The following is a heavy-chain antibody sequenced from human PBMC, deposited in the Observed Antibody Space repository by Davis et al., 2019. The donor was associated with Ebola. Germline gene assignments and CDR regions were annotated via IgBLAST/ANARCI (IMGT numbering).Heavy chain of an antibody. J-gene: IGHJ6*02. Sequence: SETLSLTCAVSGGSISSGGYSWSWIRQPPGKGLEWIGYIYHSGSTSYNPSLKSRVTISVDTSKNQFSLKLSSVTAADTAVYYCARDNNFWSGYYTPNYYYGMDVWGQGTTVTVSS. V-gene: IGHV4-30-2*01. CDR2: IYHSGST. CDR1: GGSISSGGYS. D-gene: IGHD3-3*01. CDR3: ARDNNFWSGYYTPNYYYGMDV.